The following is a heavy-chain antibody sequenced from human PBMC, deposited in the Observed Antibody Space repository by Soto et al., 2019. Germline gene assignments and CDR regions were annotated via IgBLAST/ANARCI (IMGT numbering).Heavy chain of an antibody. D-gene: IGHD3-9*01. CDR3: ARDEGGYDILTGYYKAHHFDQ. CDR1: GYTYGHFY. J-gene: IGHJ4*02. CDR2: ISPHNRNT. V-gene: IGHV1-18*01. Sequence: QVQLVQSGAEVKRPGDSVKVSCQASGYTYGHFYITWVRQAPGQGLEWMGAISPHNRNTNYAEKFRGRVTMTTDTSTTTAYMELRSLRSDDTAVYYCARDEGGYDILTGYYKAHHFDQWGQGALVTVSS.